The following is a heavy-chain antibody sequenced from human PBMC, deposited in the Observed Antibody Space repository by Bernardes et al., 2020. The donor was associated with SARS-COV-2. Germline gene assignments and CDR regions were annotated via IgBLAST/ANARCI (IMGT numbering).Heavy chain of an antibody. CDR3: ARAPPPSYYYGLDF. CDR1: GYTFTVYD. CDR2: INPNSGVT. V-gene: IGHV1-2*02. J-gene: IGHJ6*02. Sequence: ASVEVSWKASGYTFTVYDMHWVRQAPGQGLEWMGWINPNSGVTNYAQKFQGRVTMTRDTSISTVYMDLARLRSDDTATYYCARAPPPSYYYGLDFWGQGTTVTVSS.